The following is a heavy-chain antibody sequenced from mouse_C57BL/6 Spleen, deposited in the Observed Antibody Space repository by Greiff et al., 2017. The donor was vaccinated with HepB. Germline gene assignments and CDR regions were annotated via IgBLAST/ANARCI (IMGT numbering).Heavy chain of an antibody. CDR1: GFTFSDYY. Sequence: DVKLVESEGGLVQPGSSMKLSCTASGFTFSDYYMAWVRQVPEKGLEWVANINYDGSSTYYLDSLKSRFIISRDNAKNILYLQMSSLKSEDTATYYCAREARYFDVWGTGTTVTVSS. CDR2: INYDGSST. D-gene: IGHD1-3*01. J-gene: IGHJ1*03. V-gene: IGHV5-16*01. CDR3: AREARYFDV.